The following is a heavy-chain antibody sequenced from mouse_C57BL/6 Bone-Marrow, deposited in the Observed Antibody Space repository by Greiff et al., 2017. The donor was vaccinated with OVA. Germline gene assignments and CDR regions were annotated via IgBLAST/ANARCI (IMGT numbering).Heavy chain of an antibody. CDR2: IYPGRGST. Sequence: QVQLQQPGAELVKPGASVKMSCKASGYTFTSYWITWVKQRPGQGLEWIGAIYPGRGSTNYNEKFKSKATLTVNTSSSTAYMQLSSLTSEDSAVDDCARDYGSSYWYFDVWGKGTTVTVSS. V-gene: IGHV1-55*01. CDR3: ARDYGSSYWYFDV. CDR1: GYTFTSYW. D-gene: IGHD1-1*01. J-gene: IGHJ1*03.